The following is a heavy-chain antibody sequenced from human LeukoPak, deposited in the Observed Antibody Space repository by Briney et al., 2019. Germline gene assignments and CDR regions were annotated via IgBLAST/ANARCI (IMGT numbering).Heavy chain of an antibody. CDR2: FAGGDTT. V-gene: IGHV3-23*01. D-gene: IGHD3-3*01. CDR3: AKQARYSNFWSGYLYYFDS. Sequence: GGSLRLSCAASGFTFNNYAASWVRQAPGKGLEWVSAFAGGDTTYYADSVKGRFTISRDNSRNTLYLQMNTLRAEDTAVYYCAKQARYSNFWSGYLYYFDSWGQGTLVTVSS. CDR1: GFTFNNYA. J-gene: IGHJ4*02.